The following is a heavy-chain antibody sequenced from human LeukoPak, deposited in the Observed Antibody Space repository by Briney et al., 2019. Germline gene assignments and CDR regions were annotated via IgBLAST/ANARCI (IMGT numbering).Heavy chain of an antibody. CDR2: ISWDGGST. V-gene: IGHV3-43*01. Sequence: GGSLRLSCAASGFTFDDYTMHWVRQAPGKGLEWVSLISWDGGSTYYADSVKGRFTISRDNSKNSLYLQMNSLRTEDTALYYCAKDMIGSRKQPEFWFDYWGQGTLVTVSS. CDR1: GFTFDDYT. J-gene: IGHJ4*02. CDR3: AKDMIGSRKQPEFWFDY. D-gene: IGHD1-14*01.